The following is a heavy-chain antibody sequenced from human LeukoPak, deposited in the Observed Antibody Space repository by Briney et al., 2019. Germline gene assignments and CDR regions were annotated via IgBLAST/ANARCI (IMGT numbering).Heavy chain of an antibody. Sequence: PTGGSLRLSCAASGFTFSSYAMHWVRQAPGKGLEYVSAISSNGGSTYYANSVKGRFTISRDNSKNTLYLQMGSLRAEDMAVYYCARGAPFSLGYCSGGSCYAPADFDYWGQGTLVTVSS. D-gene: IGHD2-15*01. V-gene: IGHV3-64*01. J-gene: IGHJ4*02. CDR2: ISSNGGST. CDR1: GFTFSSYA. CDR3: ARGAPFSLGYCSGGSCYAPADFDY.